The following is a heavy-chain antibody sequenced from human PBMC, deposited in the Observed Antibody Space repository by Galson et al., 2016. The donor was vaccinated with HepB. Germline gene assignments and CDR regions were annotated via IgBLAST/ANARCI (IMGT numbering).Heavy chain of an antibody. CDR1: GFTFDNHW. J-gene: IGHJ4*02. Sequence: SLRLSCAASGFTFDNHWMHWVRQAPGKGLVWVSRISPDGGTTNYADSVRGRFTISRDNAKNTLYLQMSSLRAEDTAVYYCTRSPDHHPDFWGQGTLVTVSS. V-gene: IGHV3-74*01. D-gene: IGHD1-14*01. CDR2: ISPDGGTT. CDR3: TRSPDHHPDF.